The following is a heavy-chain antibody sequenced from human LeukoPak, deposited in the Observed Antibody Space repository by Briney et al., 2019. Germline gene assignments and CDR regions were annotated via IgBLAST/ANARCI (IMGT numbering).Heavy chain of an antibody. D-gene: IGHD3-3*01. Sequence: ASVKVSCKASGYTFTSYGISWVRQAPGQGLEWMGWISAYNGNTNYAQKLQGRVTMTTDTSTSTAYMELRSLRSEDTAVYYCARGGDFWSGYPHWGPSMFYYYGMDVWGQGTTVTVSS. J-gene: IGHJ6*02. V-gene: IGHV1-18*01. CDR2: ISAYNGNT. CDR1: GYTFTSYG. CDR3: ARGGDFWSGYPHWGPSMFYYYGMDV.